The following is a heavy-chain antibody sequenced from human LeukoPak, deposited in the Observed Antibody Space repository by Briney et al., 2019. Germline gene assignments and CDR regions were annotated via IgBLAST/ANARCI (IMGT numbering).Heavy chain of an antibody. D-gene: IGHD5-24*01. CDR3: ARVRDGYNDAYDI. CDR2: INPNSGGT. J-gene: IGHJ3*02. CDR1: GYTFTGYY. V-gene: IGHV1-2*02. Sequence: ASVKVSCKASGYTFTGYYMHWVRQAPGQGLEWMGWINPNSGGTNYAQKFQGGVTMTRDTSISTAYMELSRLRSEDTAIYYCARVRDGYNDAYDIWGQGTVVTVPS.